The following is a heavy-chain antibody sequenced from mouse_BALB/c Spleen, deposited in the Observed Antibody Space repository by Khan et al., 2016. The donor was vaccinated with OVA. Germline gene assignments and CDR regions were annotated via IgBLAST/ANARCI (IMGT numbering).Heavy chain of an antibody. V-gene: IGHV14-3*02. CDR2: IDPANGKT. D-gene: IGHD1-2*01. J-gene: IGHJ4*01. CDR1: GFNIKDTY. CDR3: ASSLLLYAMDY. Sequence: VQLQQPGAELVKPGASVKLSCTGSGFNIKDTYIQWVKQRPEQGLEWIGRIDPANGKTIFDPKFQGKATITADTSSNTVYLHLSSLTSEDTVVYYCASSLLLYAMDYWGQGTSVTVSS.